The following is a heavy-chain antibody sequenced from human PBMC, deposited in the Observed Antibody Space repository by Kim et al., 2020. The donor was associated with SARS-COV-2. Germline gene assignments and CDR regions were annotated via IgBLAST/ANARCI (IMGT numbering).Heavy chain of an antibody. CDR3: ARDLGVAAAGSYGMDV. J-gene: IGHJ6*02. Sequence: SVKVSCKASGGTFSSYAISWVRQAPGQGLEWMGGIIPIFGTANYAQKFQGRVTITADESTSTAYMELSSLRSEDTAVYYCARDLGVAAAGSYGMDVWGQGTTVTVSS. D-gene: IGHD6-13*01. CDR1: GGTFSSYA. V-gene: IGHV1-69*13. CDR2: IIPIFGTA.